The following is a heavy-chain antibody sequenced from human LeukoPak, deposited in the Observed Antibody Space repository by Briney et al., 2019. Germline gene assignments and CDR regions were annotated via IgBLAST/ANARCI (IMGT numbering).Heavy chain of an antibody. CDR1: GFTFSSYS. CDR3: ARVKGGIWTNNGY. Sequence: PGGSLRLSCAASGFTFSSYSMNWVRQAPGKGLEWVSSISSSSSYIYYADSVKGRFTISRDNAKNSLYLQMNSLRAEDTAVYYCARVKGGIWTNNGYWGQGTLVTVSS. CDR2: ISSSSSYI. J-gene: IGHJ4*02. D-gene: IGHD2-15*01. V-gene: IGHV3-21*01.